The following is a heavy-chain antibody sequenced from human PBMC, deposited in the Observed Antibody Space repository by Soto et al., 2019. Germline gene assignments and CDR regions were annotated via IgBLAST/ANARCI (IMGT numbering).Heavy chain of an antibody. V-gene: IGHV4-4*02. J-gene: IGHJ4*02. D-gene: IGHD3-22*01. CDR3: AARQFWSRRWPDSRLDY. Sequence: SETLSLTCAVSCDSINSSHWWNWVRQPPEKGLEWIGQISHSGSTNYNPSLTSRVTISVDKSKNHFSLKLTSVTAADTAGYDCAARQFWSRRWPDSRLDYWGQGTLGTVS. CDR2: ISHSGST. CDR1: CDSINSSHW.